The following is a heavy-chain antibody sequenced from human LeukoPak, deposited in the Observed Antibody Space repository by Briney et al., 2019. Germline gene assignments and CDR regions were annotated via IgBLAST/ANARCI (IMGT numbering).Heavy chain of an antibody. CDR3: ARDSRVTASDY. CDR2: ISSSSSYI. CDR1: GFTFSSYS. V-gene: IGHV3-21*01. Sequence: GGSLRLSCAASGFTFSSYSMNWVRQAPGKGLVWVSSISSSSSYIYYADSVKGRFTISRDNAKNSLYLQMNSLRAEDTAVYYCARDSRVTASDYWGQGTLVTVSS. J-gene: IGHJ4*02. D-gene: IGHD2-21*02.